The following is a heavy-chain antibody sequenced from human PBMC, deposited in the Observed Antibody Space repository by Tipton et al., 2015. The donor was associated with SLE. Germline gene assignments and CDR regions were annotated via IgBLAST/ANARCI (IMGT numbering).Heavy chain of an antibody. V-gene: IGHV4-4*07. CDR3: ARHRPPYSSGWSYYYYYYGMDV. CDR2: IFVSGVT. J-gene: IGHJ6*02. D-gene: IGHD6-19*01. CDR1: GDSISSYY. Sequence: TLSLTCTVSGDSISSYYWNWIRQPAGKGLEWVGRIFVSGVTNYNPSLKSRVTISIDTSKNQFSLKLTSVTAADTAVYYCARHRPPYSSGWSYYYYYYGMDVWGQGTTVTVSS.